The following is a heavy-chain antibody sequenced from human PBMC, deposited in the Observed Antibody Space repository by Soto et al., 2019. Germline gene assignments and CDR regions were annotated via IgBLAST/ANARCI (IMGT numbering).Heavy chain of an antibody. CDR1: GYSFTSYW. CDR2: IYPGDSDT. CDR3: ARRRATGAYSPAYGMDV. J-gene: IGHJ6*02. D-gene: IGHD4-4*01. Sequence: GESLKISCKGSGYSFTSYWIGWVRQMPGKGLEWMGIIYPGDSDTRYSPSFQGQVTISADKSISTAYLQWSSLKASDTAMYYCARRRATGAYSPAYGMDVWGQGTKVTVSS. V-gene: IGHV5-51*01.